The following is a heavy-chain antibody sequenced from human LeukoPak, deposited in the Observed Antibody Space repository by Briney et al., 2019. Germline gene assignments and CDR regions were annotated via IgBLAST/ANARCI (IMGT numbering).Heavy chain of an antibody. V-gene: IGHV3-53*01. CDR2: IYSGGST. J-gene: IGHJ4*02. CDR3: ATWSGRDSSGYQLDY. CDR1: GFTVSSNY. Sequence: HPGGSLRLSCAASGFTVSSNYMSWVRQAPGKGLEWVSVIYSGGSTYYADSVKGRFTISRDNSKNTLYLQMNSLRAEDTAVYYCATWSGRDSSGYQLDYWGQGTLVTVSS. D-gene: IGHD3-22*01.